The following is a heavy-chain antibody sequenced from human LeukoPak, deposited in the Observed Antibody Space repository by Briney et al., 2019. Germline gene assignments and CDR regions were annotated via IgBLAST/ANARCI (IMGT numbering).Heavy chain of an antibody. CDR1: GFTFSDYY. V-gene: IGHV3-11*04. D-gene: IGHD5-18*01. Sequence: GGSLRLSCAASGFTFSDYYMSWIRQAPGKGLEWVSYISSSGSTIYYADSVKGRFTISRDKAKNSLYLQMNSLRAEDTAVYYCARTRPYSYVDYWGQGTLVTVSS. CDR2: ISSSGSTI. CDR3: ARTRPYSYVDY. J-gene: IGHJ4*02.